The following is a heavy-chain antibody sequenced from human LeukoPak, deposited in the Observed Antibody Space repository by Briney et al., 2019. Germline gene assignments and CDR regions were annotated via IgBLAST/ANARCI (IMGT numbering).Heavy chain of an antibody. CDR2: IKQDGSEK. CDR1: GFTFSSHW. CDR3: ARDYSLNY. D-gene: IGHD2-21*01. J-gene: IGHJ4*02. Sequence: GGSLRLSCAASGFTFSSHWMSWVRQAPGKGREWVANIKQDGSEKYYVDSVKGRFSISRDNAKNSLYLQMNSLRVEDTAVYYCARDYSLNYWGQGTLVTVSS. V-gene: IGHV3-7*01.